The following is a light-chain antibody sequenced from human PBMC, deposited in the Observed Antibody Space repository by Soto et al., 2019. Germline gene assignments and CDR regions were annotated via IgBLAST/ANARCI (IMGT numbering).Light chain of an antibody. V-gene: IGKV1-5*01. Sequence: DIQMTQSPSILSASVGDRVTITCRASQSISSWLAWYQQKPGKAPKLLIYDASNLESGVPSRFSGSESGTEFTLTISSLQPDDFATYYCQQFNNYSLFTFGPGTKVDIK. CDR1: QSISSW. CDR2: DAS. J-gene: IGKJ3*01. CDR3: QQFNNYSLFT.